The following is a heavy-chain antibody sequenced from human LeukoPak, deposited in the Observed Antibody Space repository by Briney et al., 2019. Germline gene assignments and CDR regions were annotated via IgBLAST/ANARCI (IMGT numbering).Heavy chain of an antibody. CDR2: INPSGSTT. Sequence: GASVKVSCKASGYTFTSYFMHWVRQAPGQGLEWLGVINPSGSTTTYAQKFQGRVTMTRDTSTSTVYMEPSRLRSDDTAVYYCARGVAARHYYFDYWGQGTLVTVSS. J-gene: IGHJ4*02. CDR1: GYTFTSYF. D-gene: IGHD6-6*01. CDR3: ARGVAARHYYFDY. V-gene: IGHV1-46*01.